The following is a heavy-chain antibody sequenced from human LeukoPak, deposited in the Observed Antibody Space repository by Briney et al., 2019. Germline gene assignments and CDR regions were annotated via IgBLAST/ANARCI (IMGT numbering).Heavy chain of an antibody. D-gene: IGHD3-3*01. CDR2: ISSSGSTI. J-gene: IGHJ6*03. CDR3: ARVGPTDFDFWSGGAHYYMDV. Sequence: GGSLRLSCAASGFTFSDCYMSWIRQAPGKGLEWVSYISSSGSTIYYADSVKGRFTISRDNAKNSLYLQMNSLRAEDTAVYYCARVGPTDFDFWSGGAHYYMDVWGKGTTVTVSS. V-gene: IGHV3-11*01. CDR1: GFTFSDCY.